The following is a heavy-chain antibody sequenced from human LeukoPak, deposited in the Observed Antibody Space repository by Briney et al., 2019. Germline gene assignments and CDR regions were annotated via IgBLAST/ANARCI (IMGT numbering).Heavy chain of an antibody. CDR3: ARSNYCGGDCYSWDY. Sequence: SETLSLTCTVSGGSISSYYWSWIRQPPGKGLEWIGYIYYSGGTNYNPSLKSRVTISVDTSKNQFSLNLISVTAADTAVYYCARSNYCGGDCYSWDYWGQGTLVTVSS. D-gene: IGHD2-21*02. V-gene: IGHV4-59*08. CDR2: IYYSGGT. J-gene: IGHJ4*02. CDR1: GGSISSYY.